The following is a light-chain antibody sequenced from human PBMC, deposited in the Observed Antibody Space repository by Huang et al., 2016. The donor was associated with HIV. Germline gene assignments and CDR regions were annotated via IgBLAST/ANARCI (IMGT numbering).Light chain of an antibody. V-gene: IGKV3-15*01. Sequence: VMTQSPAILSVSPGERATLSCRASQSVTSNLAWYQQKPGQAPRLLISSASTRATGIPARFSGSGSGTEFTLTISSLQSEDFAVYYCQHYNNWPWWTFGQGTKVEIK. CDR3: QHYNNWPWWT. CDR2: SAS. J-gene: IGKJ1*01. CDR1: QSVTSN.